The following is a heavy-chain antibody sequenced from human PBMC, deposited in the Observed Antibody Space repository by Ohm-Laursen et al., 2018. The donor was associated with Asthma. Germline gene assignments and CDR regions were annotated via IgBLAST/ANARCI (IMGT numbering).Heavy chain of an antibody. CDR2: MYYIGSP. Sequence: SETLSLTCAVSGASITRSFWGWIRQSPGKGLEWIGSMYYIGSPKYNHSLESRVTMSVDTSKNQFSLRLSSLTAADTAVYYCARDTVNAFENWGQGLMVTVSS. CDR1: GASITRSF. D-gene: IGHD4-17*01. CDR3: ARDTVNAFEN. V-gene: IGHV4-59*01. J-gene: IGHJ3*02.